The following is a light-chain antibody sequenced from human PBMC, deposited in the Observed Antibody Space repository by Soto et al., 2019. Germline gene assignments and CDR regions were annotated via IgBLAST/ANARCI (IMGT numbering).Light chain of an antibody. V-gene: IGKV3-15*01. CDR1: QSVNSN. Sequence: EIVMTQSPATLSVSPVERATLSCRASQSVNSNLAWYQQKPGQVPRLLIYGASTRATGIPARFSGGGSGTEFTLTISSLQSEDFAVYYCQQYNDWPTWTFGQGTKVEIK. CDR3: QQYNDWPTWT. J-gene: IGKJ1*01. CDR2: GAS.